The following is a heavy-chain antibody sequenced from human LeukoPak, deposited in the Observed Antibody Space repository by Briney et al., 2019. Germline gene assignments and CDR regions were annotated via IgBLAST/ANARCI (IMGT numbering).Heavy chain of an antibody. CDR1: GYTFTSYG. Sequence: SVKVSCKASGYTFTSYGISWVRQAPGQGLEWMGGIIPIFGTANYAQKFQGRVTITADESTSTAYMELSSLRSEDTAVYYCASHYYYDSSGYYGGEYWGQGNLVTVSS. CDR2: IIPIFGTA. CDR3: ASHYYYDSSGYYGGEY. V-gene: IGHV1-69*13. D-gene: IGHD3-22*01. J-gene: IGHJ4*02.